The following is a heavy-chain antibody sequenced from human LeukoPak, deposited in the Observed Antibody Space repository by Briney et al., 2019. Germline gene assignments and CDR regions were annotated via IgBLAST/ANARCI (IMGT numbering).Heavy chain of an antibody. CDR3: ARLAVFPL. CDR2: INPTSGGT. V-gene: IGHV1-2*02. D-gene: IGHD3-3*01. Sequence: GALVKVSCKASGYTFIDHYIYWMRQAPGQGLEWMGWINPTSGGTNYAQKFQGRVTMTRDTSISTAYMELSGLRSDDTAVYYCARLAVFPLWGQGTLVTVSS. J-gene: IGHJ4*02. CDR1: GYTFIDHY.